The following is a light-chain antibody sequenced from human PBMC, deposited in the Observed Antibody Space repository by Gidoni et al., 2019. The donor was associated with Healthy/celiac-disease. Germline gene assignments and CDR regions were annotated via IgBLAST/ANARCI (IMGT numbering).Light chain of an antibody. Sequence: EIVLTQSPATLSFSPGERATLSCRASQSVIRYLAWYQQKPGQTPRLLIYDASNRATGIPARFSGSGSGTDFTLTISSLAPEDCAVYYCQKRSNWQLTFGGGTKVEI. V-gene: IGKV3-11*01. CDR3: QKRSNWQLT. CDR1: QSVIRY. J-gene: IGKJ4*01. CDR2: DAS.